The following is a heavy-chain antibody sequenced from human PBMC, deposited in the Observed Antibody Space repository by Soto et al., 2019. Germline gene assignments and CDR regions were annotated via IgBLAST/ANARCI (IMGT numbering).Heavy chain of an antibody. Sequence: ASVKVSCKASGYTFTSYYMHWVRQAPGQGLEWMGIINPSGGSTSYAQKFQGRVTMTRDTSTSTVYMELSSLRSEDTAVYYCARAHGYCSGGSCRFDPWGQGTLVTVSS. CDR2: INPSGGST. CDR3: ARAHGYCSGGSCRFDP. CDR1: GYTFTSYY. J-gene: IGHJ5*02. V-gene: IGHV1-46*01. D-gene: IGHD2-15*01.